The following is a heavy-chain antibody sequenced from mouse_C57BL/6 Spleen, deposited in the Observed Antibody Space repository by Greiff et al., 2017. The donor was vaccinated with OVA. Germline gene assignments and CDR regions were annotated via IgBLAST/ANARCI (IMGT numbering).Heavy chain of an antibody. Sequence: VQVVESGPGLVQPSQSLSITCTVSGFSLTSYGVHWVRQSPGKGLEWLGVIWSGGSTDYNAAFISRLSISKDNSKSQVFFKMNSLQADDTAIYYCARMGDYWYFDVWGTGTTVTVSS. CDR1: GFSLTSYG. CDR3: ARMGDYWYFDV. J-gene: IGHJ1*03. V-gene: IGHV2-2*01. CDR2: IWSGGST.